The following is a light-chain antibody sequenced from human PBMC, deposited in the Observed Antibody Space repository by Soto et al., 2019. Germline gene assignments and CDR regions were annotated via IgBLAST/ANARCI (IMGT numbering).Light chain of an antibody. V-gene: IGLV2-8*01. CDR2: GVS. J-gene: IGLJ1*01. CDR3: SSYAGSNILV. CDR1: SGDVGGYNF. Sequence: QSALTQPPSASGSPGQSVTISCTGTSGDVGGYNFVSWYQQHPGKAPKLMIYGVSERPSGVSDRFSGSKSGTTASLTVSGLQAEDEADYYCSSYAGSNILVFXTGTKLTVL.